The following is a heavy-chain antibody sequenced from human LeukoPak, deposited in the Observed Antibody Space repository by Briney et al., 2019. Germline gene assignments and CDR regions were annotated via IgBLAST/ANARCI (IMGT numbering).Heavy chain of an antibody. CDR1: GFTFDDYG. V-gene: IGHV3-20*04. J-gene: IGHJ6*03. CDR3: AKDRYCSSTSCYSYMDV. CDR2: INWNGGST. Sequence: GGSLRLSCAASGFTFDDYGMSWVRQAPGKGLEWVSGINWNGGSTGYADSVKGRFTISRDNSKNSLYLQMNSLRAEDTALYYCAKDRYCSSTSCYSYMDVWGKGTTVTVSS. D-gene: IGHD2-2*02.